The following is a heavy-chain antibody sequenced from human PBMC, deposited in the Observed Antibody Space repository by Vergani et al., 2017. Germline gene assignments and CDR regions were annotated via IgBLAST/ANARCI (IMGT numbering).Heavy chain of an antibody. CDR3: ARDPDFLLYRPSKGAFDI. CDR1: GFSFPGYA. V-gene: IGHV3-21*01. CDR2: ISSSSSYI. D-gene: IGHD3-3*01. Sequence: EVQLLESGGGLVQPGGSLRLSCEASGFSFPGYAMNWVRQAPGKGLEWVSSISSSSSYIYYADSVKGRFTISRDNAKNSLYLQMNSLRAEDTAVYYCARDPDFLLYRPSKGAFDIWGQGTMVTVSS. J-gene: IGHJ3*02.